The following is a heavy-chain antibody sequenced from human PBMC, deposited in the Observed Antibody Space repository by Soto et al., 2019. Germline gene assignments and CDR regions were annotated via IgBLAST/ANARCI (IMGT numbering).Heavy chain of an antibody. D-gene: IGHD3-10*01. CDR2: IYYSGST. V-gene: IGHV4-59*01. CDR1: GGSISSYY. CDR3: ASSPYGLWFGELYKYSWFDP. Sequence: PSETLSLTCTVSGGSISSYYWSWIRQPPGKGLEWIGYIYYSGSTNYNPSLKSRVTISVDTSKNQFSLKLSSVTAADTAVYYCASSPYGLWFGELYKYSWFDPWGQGTLVTVSS. J-gene: IGHJ5*02.